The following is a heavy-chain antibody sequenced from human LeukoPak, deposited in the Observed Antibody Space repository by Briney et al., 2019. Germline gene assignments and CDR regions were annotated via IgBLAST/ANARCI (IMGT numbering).Heavy chain of an antibody. CDR3: ARDIDWVSFED. Sequence: GGSLRLSCVASGHTFNIHGTNWVRQVPGEGPEWVSGIGPRVDKTYYADSVKGRFTISTDNSANTVCLRINRVLVTATCLYASARDIDWVSFEDWGRGNLVTVS. CDR1: GHTFNIHG. CDR2: IGPRVDKT. V-gene: IGHV3-23*01. D-gene: IGHD3-9*01. J-gene: IGHJ4*02.